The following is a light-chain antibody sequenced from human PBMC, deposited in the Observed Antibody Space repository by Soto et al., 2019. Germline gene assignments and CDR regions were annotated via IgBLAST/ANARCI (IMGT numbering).Light chain of an antibody. J-gene: IGKJ4*01. CDR1: EILYNL. V-gene: IGKV3-11*01. CDR3: QHRTKWPLT. CDR2: DAF. Sequence: DIVLNQAPATLSLSPGERATLSCRASEILYNLLAWYQVRPGQVPRLLISDAFNRATGVPARFNGSGSGTDFTLIIDNVEPEDSAVYFCQHRTKWPLTFGGGTKVDI.